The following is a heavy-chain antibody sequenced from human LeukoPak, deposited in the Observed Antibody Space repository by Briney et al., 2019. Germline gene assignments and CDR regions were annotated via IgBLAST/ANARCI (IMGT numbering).Heavy chain of an antibody. V-gene: IGHV3-48*04. CDR3: ANGVVGAIYAFDI. CDR1: GFTFSSYT. Sequence: GGSLRLSCAASGFTFSSYTMNWVRQAPGKGLEWVSYISSSGSTIYYADSVKGRFTISRDNAKNSLYLQMNSLRAEDTAVYYCANGVVGAIYAFDIWGQGTMVTVSS. D-gene: IGHD1-26*01. J-gene: IGHJ3*02. CDR2: ISSSGSTI.